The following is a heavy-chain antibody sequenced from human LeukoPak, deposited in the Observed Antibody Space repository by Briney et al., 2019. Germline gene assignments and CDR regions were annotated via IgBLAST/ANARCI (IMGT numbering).Heavy chain of an antibody. Sequence: SETLSLTCAVYGGSFSGYYWSWIRQPPGKGLEWIGEINHSGSTYYNPSLKSRVTISVDRSKNQFSLKLSSVTAADTAVYYCARREGYYDSSGYRSLGDAFDIWGQGTMVTVSS. CDR1: GGSFSGYY. D-gene: IGHD3-22*01. J-gene: IGHJ3*02. CDR2: INHSGST. V-gene: IGHV4-34*01. CDR3: ARREGYYDSSGYRSLGDAFDI.